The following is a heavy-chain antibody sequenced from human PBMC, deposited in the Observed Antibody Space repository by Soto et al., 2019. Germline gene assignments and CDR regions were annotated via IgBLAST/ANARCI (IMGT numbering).Heavy chain of an antibody. Sequence: EVQLVESRGGLVQPGGSLRLSCAASGFTFSSSSMNWVRQAPGKGLEWVSFIDTLSSTMYYADSVRGRFTISRDNAKNSLYLQMNSLRAEDTAIYYCTGGGVSSGPGYWGQGTQVTVSS. J-gene: IGHJ4*02. CDR1: GFTFSSSS. V-gene: IGHV3-48*01. CDR3: TGGGVSSGPGY. D-gene: IGHD3-22*01. CDR2: IDTLSSTM.